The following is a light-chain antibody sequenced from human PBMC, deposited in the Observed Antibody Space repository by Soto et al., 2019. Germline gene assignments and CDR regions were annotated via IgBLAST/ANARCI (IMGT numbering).Light chain of an antibody. CDR2: LNSDGSH. Sequence: QPLLTQSPSASASLGASVKLTCTLSSGHSSYAIAWHQQQPEKGPRYLMKLNSDGSHSKGDGIPDRFSGSSSGAERYLTISSLQSEDEADYYCQTWGTGPFVFGTGTKLTVL. CDR1: SGHSSYA. V-gene: IGLV4-69*01. J-gene: IGLJ1*01. CDR3: QTWGTGPFV.